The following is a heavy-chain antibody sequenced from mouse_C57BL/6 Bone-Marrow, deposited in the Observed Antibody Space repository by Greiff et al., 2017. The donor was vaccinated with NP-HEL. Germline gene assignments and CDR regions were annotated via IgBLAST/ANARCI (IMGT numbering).Heavy chain of an antibody. J-gene: IGHJ2*01. CDR3: ARTYYMGY. Sequence: EVQLQESGPGLAKPSQSLSLTCSVTGYSITRGYYWNWIRQFPGNKLEWMGYISYDGSNNYNPSLKNRISITRDTSKNQFFLKLNSVTTEDTATYYCARTYYMGYWGQGTTLTVSS. D-gene: IGHD2-12*01. CDR1: GYSITRGYY. V-gene: IGHV3-6*01. CDR2: ISYDGSN.